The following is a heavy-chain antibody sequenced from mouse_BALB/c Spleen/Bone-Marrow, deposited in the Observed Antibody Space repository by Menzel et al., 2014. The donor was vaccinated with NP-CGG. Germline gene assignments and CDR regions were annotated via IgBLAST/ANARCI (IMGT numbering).Heavy chain of an antibody. CDR2: ISTDYGDA. J-gene: IGHJ4*01. V-gene: IGHV1S137*01. CDR3: ARDAWVY. Sequence: VHLQQSGAELVRPGVSVKISCKGSGDTFTDYAMHWVKQSHAMSLEWIGVISTDYGDASYNQKFKGKATMTVDKSSSTPYMQLASLTSDYSPIYYCARDAWVYWRHGTPVPVSS. CDR1: GDTFTDYA.